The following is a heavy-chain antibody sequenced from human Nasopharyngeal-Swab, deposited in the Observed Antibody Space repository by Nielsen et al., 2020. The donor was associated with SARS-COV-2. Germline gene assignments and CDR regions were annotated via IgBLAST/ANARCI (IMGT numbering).Heavy chain of an antibody. D-gene: IGHD2-2*01. V-gene: IGHV1-69*04. J-gene: IGHJ6*02. CDR2: IIPILGIA. CDR3: ATSSGYIVVVPAAIRRYYGMDV. Sequence: SVKVSCKASGGTFSSYAISWVRQAPGQGLEWMGRIIPILGIANYAQKFQGRVTITADKSTSTAYMEPSSLRSEDTAVYYCATSSGYIVVVPAAIRRYYGMDVWGQGTTVTVSS. CDR1: GGTFSSYA.